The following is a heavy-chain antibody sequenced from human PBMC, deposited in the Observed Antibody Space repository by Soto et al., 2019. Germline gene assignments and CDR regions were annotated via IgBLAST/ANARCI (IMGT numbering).Heavy chain of an antibody. J-gene: IGHJ4*02. CDR2: ISGSGGST. D-gene: IGHD2-15*01. CDR3: AKDRPVVVVAATRHFDGDSYDY. CDR1: GFTFSSYA. V-gene: IGHV3-23*01. Sequence: GGSLRLSCAASGFTFSSYAMSWVRQAPGKGLEWVSAISGSGGSTYYADSVKGRFTISRDNSKNTLYLQMNSLRAEDTAVYYCAKDRPVVVVAATRHFDGDSYDYWGQGTLVTVSS.